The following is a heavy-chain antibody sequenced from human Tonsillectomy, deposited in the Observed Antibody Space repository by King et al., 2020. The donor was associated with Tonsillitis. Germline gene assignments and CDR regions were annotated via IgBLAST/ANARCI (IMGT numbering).Heavy chain of an antibody. CDR3: SRNREGSCYYYYMDV. J-gene: IGHJ6*03. D-gene: IGHD3-10*01. CDR1: GFTFGDYA. V-gene: IGHV3-49*03. CDR2: IRSKAYGGTT. Sequence: VQLVESGGGLVQPGRSLRLSCTASGFTFGDYAMSWFRQAPGKGLEWVGFIRSKAYGGTTEYAASVKGRFTISRDDSKSIAYLQMNSLKTEDTAVYYCSRNREGSCYYYYMDVWGKGTTVTVSS.